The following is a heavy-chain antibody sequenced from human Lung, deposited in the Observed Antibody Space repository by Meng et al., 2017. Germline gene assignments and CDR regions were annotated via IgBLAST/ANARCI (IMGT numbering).Heavy chain of an antibody. V-gene: IGHV4-4*02. J-gene: IGHJ5*02. CDR3: ARGSITMVRGVSVFDP. D-gene: IGHD3-10*01. Sequence: HLQEWGPGRGKPSGTLSLTCAVSGGSISSSNWWSWVRQPPGKGLEWIGEIYHSGSTNYNPSLKSRVTISVDKSKNQFSLKLSSVTAADTAVYYCARGSITMVRGVSVFDPWGQGTLVTVSS. CDR1: GGSISSSNW. CDR2: IYHSGST.